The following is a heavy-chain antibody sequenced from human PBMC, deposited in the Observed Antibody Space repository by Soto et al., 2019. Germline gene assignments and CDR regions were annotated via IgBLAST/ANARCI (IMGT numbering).Heavy chain of an antibody. Sequence: EVQLLESGGGLVQPGGSLRLSCAVSGFTFSSFAMSWVRQAPGKGLEWVSVITSIGSSTYYADSVKGRFTISRDNSKNTLYLQMNILRAEDTAIYHYAKSLLEHGDYILGGFDPWGQGTLVTVSS. CDR3: AKSLLEHGDYILGGFDP. D-gene: IGHD4-17*01. J-gene: IGHJ5*02. V-gene: IGHV3-23*01. CDR1: GFTFSSFA. CDR2: ITSIGSST.